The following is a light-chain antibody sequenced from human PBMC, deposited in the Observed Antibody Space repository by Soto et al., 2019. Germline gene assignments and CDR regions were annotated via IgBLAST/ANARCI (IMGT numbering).Light chain of an antibody. CDR2: GAS. CDR3: QQDNNWPPIT. Sequence: IELTQSPGTLSLSPGERTTLSCRASQSISRYLAWYQQKPGQGPRLLLYGASSRATGTPDRFSGSGSGTDFTLTISSMQPGDFAAYYCQQDNNWPPITFGQGTRLEIK. J-gene: IGKJ5*01. CDR1: QSISRY. V-gene: IGKV3D-15*01.